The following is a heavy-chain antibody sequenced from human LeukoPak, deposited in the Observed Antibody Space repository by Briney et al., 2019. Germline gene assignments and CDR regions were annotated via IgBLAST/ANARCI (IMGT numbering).Heavy chain of an antibody. Sequence: PGRSLRLSCAASAFTFSSYAMHWVRQAPGEGLEWVAVISYDGSNKYYADSVKGRFTISRDNSKNTLYLQMNSLRAEDTAVYYCARAYTAMVRRGFDYWGQGTLVTVSS. CDR2: ISYDGSNK. D-gene: IGHD5-18*01. CDR1: AFTFSSYA. CDR3: ARAYTAMVRRGFDY. J-gene: IGHJ4*02. V-gene: IGHV3-30-3*01.